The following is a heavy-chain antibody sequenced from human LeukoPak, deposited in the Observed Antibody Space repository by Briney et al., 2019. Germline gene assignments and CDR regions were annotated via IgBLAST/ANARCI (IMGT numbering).Heavy chain of an antibody. J-gene: IGHJ4*02. V-gene: IGHV4-34*01. CDR2: INHSGST. CDR1: GGSFSGYY. CDR3: ARRRDYYDSSGYDKSFDY. D-gene: IGHD3-22*01. Sequence: SETLSLTCAVYGGSFSGYYWSWIRQPPGKGLEWIGEINHSGSTNYNPSLKSRVTISVDTSKNQFSLRLSSVTAADTAVYYCARRRDYYDSSGYDKSFDYWGQGTLVTVSS.